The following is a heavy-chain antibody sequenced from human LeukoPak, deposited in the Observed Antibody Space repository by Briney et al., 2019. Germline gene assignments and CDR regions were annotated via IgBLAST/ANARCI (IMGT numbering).Heavy chain of an antibody. CDR2: ISYDGSNK. CDR1: GFTFSSYG. D-gene: IGHD3-22*01. V-gene: IGHV3-30*18. CDR3: AKVRIPYSSGYYYFDY. J-gene: IGHJ4*02. Sequence: GGSLRLSCAASGFTFSSYGMHWVRQAPGKGLEWVAVISYDGSNKYYADSVKGRFTISRDNSKNTLYLQMNSRRAEDTAVYYCAKVRIPYSSGYYYFDYWGQGTLVTVSS.